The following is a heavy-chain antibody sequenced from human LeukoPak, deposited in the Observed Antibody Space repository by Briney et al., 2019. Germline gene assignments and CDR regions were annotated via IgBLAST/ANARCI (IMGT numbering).Heavy chain of an antibody. J-gene: IGHJ3*02. D-gene: IGHD4-23*01. CDR1: GFTFSSFG. Sequence: PGRSLRLSCAASGFTFSSFGMHWVRQAPGKGLEWVAVIWCDGSNKYYADSVKGRFTISRDNSKNTLYLQMNSLRAEDTAVYYCAKDRATVVTFAFDIWGQGTMVTVSS. CDR2: IWCDGSNK. V-gene: IGHV3-30*18. CDR3: AKDRATVVTFAFDI.